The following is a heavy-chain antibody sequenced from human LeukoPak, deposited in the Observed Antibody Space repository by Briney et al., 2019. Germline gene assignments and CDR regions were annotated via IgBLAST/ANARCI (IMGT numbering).Heavy chain of an antibody. J-gene: IGHJ4*02. D-gene: IGHD6-19*01. CDR1: GFTFSSYA. CDR3: ASLDYSSGWYTADY. V-gene: IGHV3-30-3*01. CDR2: ISYDGSNK. Sequence: GGSLRLSCAASGFTFSSYAKHWVRQAPGKGLEWVAVISYDGSNKYYADSVKGRFTISRDNSKNTLYLQMNSLRAEDTAVYYCASLDYSSGWYTADYWGQGTLVTVSS.